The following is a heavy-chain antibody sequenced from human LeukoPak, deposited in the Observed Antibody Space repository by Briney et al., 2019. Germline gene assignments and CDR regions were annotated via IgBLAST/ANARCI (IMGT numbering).Heavy chain of an antibody. D-gene: IGHD5-24*01. CDR1: GFTLSRFE. Sequence: GGSLRLSCAASGFTLSRFEMTWVRQAPGKGLEWVSYLSGSGTTIYYADSVKGRFTISRDNAKNSLYLQMNSQRAEDTAVYYCARVESRWIQLGGSFDYWGQGTLVTVSS. CDR3: ARVESRWIQLGGSFDY. V-gene: IGHV3-48*03. J-gene: IGHJ4*02. CDR2: LSGSGTTI.